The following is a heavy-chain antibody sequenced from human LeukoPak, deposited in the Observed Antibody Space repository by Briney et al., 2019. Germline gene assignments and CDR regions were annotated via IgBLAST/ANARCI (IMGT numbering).Heavy chain of an antibody. Sequence: PGGSLRLSCAASGFTFSSYGMHWVRQAPGKGLEWVAVISYDGSNKYYADSVKGRFTIPRDNSKNTLYLQMNSLRAEDTAVYYCAKAEYYYDSSIDYWGQGTLVTVSS. V-gene: IGHV3-30*18. J-gene: IGHJ4*02. CDR1: GFTFSSYG. D-gene: IGHD3-22*01. CDR2: ISYDGSNK. CDR3: AKAEYYYDSSIDY.